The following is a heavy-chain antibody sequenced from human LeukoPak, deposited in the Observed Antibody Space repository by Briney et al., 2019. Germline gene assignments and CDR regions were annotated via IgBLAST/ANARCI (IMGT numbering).Heavy chain of an antibody. CDR2: IYHSGTT. Sequence: SGTLSLTCAVSGGSISSDIWWSWVRQSPGKGLEWIGEIYHSGTTTYNPSLKSRVTISIDDSRNEFSLKLSSVTAADTAIYYCARRITGILAPFDYWAQGTLVTVSS. D-gene: IGHD1-20*01. CDR3: ARRITGILAPFDY. V-gene: IGHV4-4*02. CDR1: GGSISSDIW. J-gene: IGHJ4*02.